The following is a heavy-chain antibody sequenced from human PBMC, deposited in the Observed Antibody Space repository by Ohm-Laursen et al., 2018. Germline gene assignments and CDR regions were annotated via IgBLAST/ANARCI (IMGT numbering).Heavy chain of an antibody. J-gene: IGHJ3*01. CDR3: ASARRGLRFLEYFV. D-gene: IGHD3-3*01. Sequence: PSQTLSLTCNVSGYFISRGYYWGWIRQPPGERLEWIGNSFHSGRSYYNPSLKNRVTISLDTSRNHFSLELTSVTAADTAVYYCASARRGLRFLEYFVWGQGTMVTVSS. CDR2: SFHSGRS. CDR1: GYFISRGYY. V-gene: IGHV4-38-2*02.